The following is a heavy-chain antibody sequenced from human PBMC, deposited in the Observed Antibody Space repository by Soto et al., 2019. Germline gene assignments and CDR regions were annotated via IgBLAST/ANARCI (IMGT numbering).Heavy chain of an antibody. CDR1: GFTFSSYE. D-gene: IGHD6-13*01. V-gene: IGHV3-48*03. CDR2: ISSSGSTI. CDR3: AGYSSHVRDY. Sequence: PGGSLRLSCAASGFTFSSYEMNWVRQAPGKGLEWVSYISSSGSTIYYADSVKGRFTISRDNAKNSLYLQMNSLRAEDTAVYYCAGYSSHVRDYWGQGTLVTVSS. J-gene: IGHJ4*02.